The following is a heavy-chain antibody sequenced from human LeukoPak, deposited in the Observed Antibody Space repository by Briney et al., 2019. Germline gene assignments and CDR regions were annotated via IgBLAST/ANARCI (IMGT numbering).Heavy chain of an antibody. CDR2: ISSSGSYI. V-gene: IGHV3-21*01. Sequence: GGSLRLSCAASGFTFTGYSMNWVRQAPGKGLEWVSSISSSGSYIYYADSGSVKGRFTISRDNGKDSVYLQMSSLRAEDTAVYYCARDVGYFDLWGRGTLVTVSS. J-gene: IGHJ2*01. CDR3: ARDVGYFDL. CDR1: GFTFTGYS.